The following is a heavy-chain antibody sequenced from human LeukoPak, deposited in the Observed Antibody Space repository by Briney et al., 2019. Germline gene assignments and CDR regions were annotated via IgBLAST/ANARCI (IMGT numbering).Heavy chain of an antibody. V-gene: IGHV3-23*01. CDR2: ISGSGGST. D-gene: IGHD6-19*01. CDR1: GFTFSSYG. Sequence: GGTLRLSCAASGFTFSSYGMSWVRQAPGKGLEWVSAISGSGGSTYYADSVKGRFTISRDNSKNTLYLQMNSLRAVDTAVYYCAKDPHIISGWYYFDYWGQGTLVTVSS. CDR3: AKDPHIISGWYYFDY. J-gene: IGHJ4*02.